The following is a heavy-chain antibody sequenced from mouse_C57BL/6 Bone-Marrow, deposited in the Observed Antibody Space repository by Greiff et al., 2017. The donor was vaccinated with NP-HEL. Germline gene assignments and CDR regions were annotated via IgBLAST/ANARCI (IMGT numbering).Heavy chain of an antibody. J-gene: IGHJ2*01. Sequence: QVQLKQPGAELVKPGASVKVSCKASGYTFTSYWMHWVKQRPGQGLEWIGRIHPSDSDTNYNQKFKGKATLTVDKSSSTAYMQLSSLTSEDSAVYYCAIAKFITTVVAPFDYWGQGTTLTVSS. CDR1: GYTFTSYW. CDR2: IHPSDSDT. V-gene: IGHV1-74*01. D-gene: IGHD1-1*01. CDR3: AIAKFITTVVAPFDY.